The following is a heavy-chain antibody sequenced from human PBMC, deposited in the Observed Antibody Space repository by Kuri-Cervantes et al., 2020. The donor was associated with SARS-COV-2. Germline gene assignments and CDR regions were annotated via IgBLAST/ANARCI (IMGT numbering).Heavy chain of an antibody. D-gene: IGHD3-3*01. J-gene: IGHJ4*02. CDR3: AITYCDFLSGYYQDK. V-gene: IGHV1-8*02. CDR2: MNPSSGDT. CDR1: GDTFSSYD. Sequence: SVKVSCMATGDTFSSYDINWVRQATGQGLEWMGWMNPSSGDTKIAQKLQGRVTMTRDTSISAAYMELSSLRSGDTAVYYCAITYCDFLSGYYQDKWGQGTLVTVSS.